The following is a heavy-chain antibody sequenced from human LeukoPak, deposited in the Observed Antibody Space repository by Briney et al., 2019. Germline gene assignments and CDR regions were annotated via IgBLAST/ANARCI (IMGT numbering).Heavy chain of an antibody. J-gene: IGHJ4*01. D-gene: IGHD4-17*01. Sequence: GESLKISCKGSGYSFTNYWIGWVRQMPGKGLDWMGIVYPGDSDTKYSPSFQGQVTISADKSISTAYLQWSSLEASDTAMYYCAVRTTVNKYGVSTFDPWGQGTPVTGPS. CDR1: GYSFTNYW. CDR2: VYPGDSDT. CDR3: AVRTTVNKYGVSTFDP. V-gene: IGHV5-51*01.